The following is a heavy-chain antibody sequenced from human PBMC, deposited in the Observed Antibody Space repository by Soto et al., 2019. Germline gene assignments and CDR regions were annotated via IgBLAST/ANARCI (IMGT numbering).Heavy chain of an antibody. Sequence: PGGSLRLSCQASGFNFDNYGMHWVRQAPGKGLEWVAVITYDGSNKYYADSVKGRFTISRDNSKNTLSLHLNTLKPEDTAVYHCEKDRVRGTFYTPLGFWGQGTLVTVYS. J-gene: IGHJ4*02. D-gene: IGHD1-7*01. CDR2: ITYDGSNK. CDR1: GFNFDNYG. V-gene: IGHV3-30*18. CDR3: EKDRVRGTFYTPLGF.